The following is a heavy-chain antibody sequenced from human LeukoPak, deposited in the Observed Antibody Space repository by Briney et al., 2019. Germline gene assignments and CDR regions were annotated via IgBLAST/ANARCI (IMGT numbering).Heavy chain of an antibody. D-gene: IGHD6-19*01. CDR3: ARSPPYSSGWRGGNWYFDL. J-gene: IGHJ2*01. Sequence: SETLSVTCTVSGGSISSYYWSWIRQPPGKGLEWIGYIYYSGSTNYNPSLKSRVTISVDTSKNQFSLKLSSVTAADTAVYYCARSPPYSSGWRGGNWYFDLWGRGTLVTVSS. CDR2: IYYSGST. CDR1: GGSISSYY. V-gene: IGHV4-59*01.